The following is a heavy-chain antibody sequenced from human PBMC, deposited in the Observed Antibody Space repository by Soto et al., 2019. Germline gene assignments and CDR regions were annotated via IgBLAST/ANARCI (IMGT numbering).Heavy chain of an antibody. CDR1: EFTFSSYA. CDR3: ARAPLELRGVTYGMDV. J-gene: IGHJ6*02. V-gene: IGHV3-30-3*01. Sequence: GWSLRLSCGVTEFTFSSYALHWVRLAPLNVLEWVAVISYDGSNKYYADSVKGRFTISRDNSKNTLYLQMNSLRAEDTAVYYCARAPLELRGVTYGMDVWGQGTTVTVSS. CDR2: ISYDGSNK. D-gene: IGHD1-7*01.